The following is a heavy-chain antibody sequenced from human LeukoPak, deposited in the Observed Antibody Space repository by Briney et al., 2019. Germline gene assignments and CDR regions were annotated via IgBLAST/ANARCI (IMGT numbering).Heavy chain of an antibody. CDR2: ISAYNGNT. Sequence: GASVKVSCKVSGYTLTELSMHWVRQAPGQGLEWMGWISAYNGNTNYAQKLQGRVTMTTDTSTSTAYMELRSLRSDDTAVYYCAICTYYYGSGSEMTPYYFDYWGQGTLVTVSS. D-gene: IGHD3-10*01. CDR1: GYTLTELS. V-gene: IGHV1-18*01. CDR3: AICTYYYGSGSEMTPYYFDY. J-gene: IGHJ4*02.